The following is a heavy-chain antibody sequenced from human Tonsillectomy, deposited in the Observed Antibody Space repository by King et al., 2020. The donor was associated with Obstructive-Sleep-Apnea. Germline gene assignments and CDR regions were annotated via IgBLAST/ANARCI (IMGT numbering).Heavy chain of an antibody. CDR3: ARDPSYSYGYFDY. D-gene: IGHD5-18*01. CDR2: MTYSGSS. CDR1: GVSINSGNYS. V-gene: IGHV4-30-4*07. J-gene: IGHJ4*02. Sequence: VQLQESGPGLVKPSQTLSLTCAVSGVSINSGNYSCSLIRQPPGKGLEWIGYMTYSGSSYYNPSLKSLVTISVDTAKNQFSLKLSSVTAADTAVYYCARDPSYSYGYFDYWGQGTLVTVSS.